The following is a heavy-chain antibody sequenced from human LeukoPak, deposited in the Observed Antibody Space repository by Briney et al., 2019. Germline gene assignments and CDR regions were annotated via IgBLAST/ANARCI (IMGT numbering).Heavy chain of an antibody. J-gene: IGHJ3*02. Sequence: GGSLRLSCAASGFIVSGNYMSWDRQAPGKGLEWVSVIYAVGTTYYADSVKGRFTISRDNSRNALYLQMNSLRVDDTAVYYCTRGPEWSRPVGDACDIWGQGTTVTVSS. CDR2: IYAVGTT. CDR3: TRGPEWSRPVGDACDI. V-gene: IGHV3-53*01. CDR1: GFIVSGNY. D-gene: IGHD3-3*01.